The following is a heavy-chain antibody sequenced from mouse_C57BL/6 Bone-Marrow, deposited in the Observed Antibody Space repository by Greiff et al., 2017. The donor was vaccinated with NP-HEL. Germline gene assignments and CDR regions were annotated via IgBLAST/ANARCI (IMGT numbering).Heavy chain of an antibody. J-gene: IGHJ2*01. CDR1: GFTLSSYT. CDR3: ARRLSLYYFDY. D-gene: IGHD2-2*01. V-gene: IGHV5-9*01. Sequence: EVMLVESGGGLVKPGGSLKLSCAASGFTLSSYTMSWVRQTPEKRLEWVATISGGGGNTYYPDSVKGRFTISRDNAKNTLYLQMSSLRSEDTALYYCARRLSLYYFDYWGRGTTLTVSS. CDR2: ISGGGGNT.